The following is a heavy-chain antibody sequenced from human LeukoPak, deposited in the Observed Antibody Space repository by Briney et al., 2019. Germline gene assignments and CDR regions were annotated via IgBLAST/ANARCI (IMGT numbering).Heavy chain of an antibody. J-gene: IGHJ6*03. CDR1: GYTFTSYG. CDR2: ISAYNGNT. V-gene: IGHV1-18*01. D-gene: IGHD2-2*01. CDR3: ARVRIYCSSTSCNYYYYYMDV. Sequence: ASVKVSCKASGYTFTSYGISWVRQAPGQGLEWMGWISAYNGNTNYVQKLQGRVTMTTDTSTSTAYMELRSLRSDDTAVYYCARVRIYCSSTSCNYYYYYMDVWGKGTTVTISS.